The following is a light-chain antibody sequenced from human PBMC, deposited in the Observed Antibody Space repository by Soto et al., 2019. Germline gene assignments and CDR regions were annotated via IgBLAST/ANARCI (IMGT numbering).Light chain of an antibody. CDR3: LQRNRWPLLT. J-gene: IGKJ4*01. CDR2: DTS. Sequence: EIVLTRSPATLSLSPGERATLSCRASQSVRSYLAWYQRKPGQAPRVLIYDTSNRATGIPARFSGSGSGTDFPLTISGLEPEDFAVYYCLQRNRWPLLTFGAGTRVQIK. V-gene: IGKV3-11*01. CDR1: QSVRSY.